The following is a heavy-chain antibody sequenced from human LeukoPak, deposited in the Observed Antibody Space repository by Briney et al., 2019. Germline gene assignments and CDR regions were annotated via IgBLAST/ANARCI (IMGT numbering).Heavy chain of an antibody. J-gene: IGHJ4*02. D-gene: IGHD3-22*01. CDR2: IYTSGST. CDR3: ARVGVNDYDSSGSFDY. Sequence: PSETLSLTCTVSGGSISSYYWSWIRQPAGKGLEWIGRIYTSGSTNYNPSLKSRVTMSVDTSKNQFSLKLSSVTAADTAVYYCARVGVNDYDSSGSFDYWGQGTLVTVSS. V-gene: IGHV4-4*07. CDR1: GGSISSYY.